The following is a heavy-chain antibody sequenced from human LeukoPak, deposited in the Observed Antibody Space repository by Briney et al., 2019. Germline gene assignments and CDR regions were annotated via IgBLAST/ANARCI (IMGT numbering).Heavy chain of an antibody. CDR1: GFTFSSYG. V-gene: IGHV3-30*02. CDR3: AKCVEMATITDAFDI. D-gene: IGHD5-24*01. CDR2: IRYDGSNK. J-gene: IGHJ3*02. Sequence: PGGSLRLSCAASGFTFSSYGIHWVRQAPGKGLEWVAFIRYDGSNKYYADSVKGRFTISRDNSKNTLYLQMNSLRAEDTAVYYCAKCVEMATITDAFDIWGQGTMVTVSS.